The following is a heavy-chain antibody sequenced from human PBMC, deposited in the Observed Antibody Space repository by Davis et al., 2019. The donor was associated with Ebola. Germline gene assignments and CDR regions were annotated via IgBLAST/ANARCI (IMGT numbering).Heavy chain of an antibody. CDR3: ARLSFGEVGFDY. CDR1: GGTFSSYT. Sequence: AASVKVSCKASGGTFSSYTISWVRQAPGQGLEWMGRIIPILGIANYPQKFQGRVTMTRDTSISTAYMELSRLRSDDTAVYYCARLSFGEVGFDYWGQGTLVTVSS. D-gene: IGHD3-10*01. V-gene: IGHV1-69*02. CDR2: IIPILGIA. J-gene: IGHJ4*02.